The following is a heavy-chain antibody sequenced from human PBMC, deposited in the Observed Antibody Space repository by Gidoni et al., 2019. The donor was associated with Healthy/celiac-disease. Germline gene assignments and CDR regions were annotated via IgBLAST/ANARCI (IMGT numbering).Heavy chain of an antibody. Sequence: QVQLVDSGGGVVQPGRSLRLSCPASGFIFTTYVMHWVRQAPGKVLEWVALISYDGSNKSYADSVKGRFTISRDNSKNTLYLQMNSLRAEDTAVYYCAKGPTRYCSSTTCYGGVDYWGQGTLVTVSS. J-gene: IGHJ4*02. CDR3: AKGPTRYCSSTTCYGGVDY. CDR2: ISYDGSNK. V-gene: IGHV3-30*18. CDR1: GFIFTTYV. D-gene: IGHD2-2*01.